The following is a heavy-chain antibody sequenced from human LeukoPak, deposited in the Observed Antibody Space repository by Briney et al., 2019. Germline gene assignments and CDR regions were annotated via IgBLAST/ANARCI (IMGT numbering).Heavy chain of an antibody. V-gene: IGHV3-53*01. CDR2: IYSDNT. D-gene: IGHD4/OR15-4a*01. CDR3: ARRAGAYSHPYDY. J-gene: IGHJ4*02. CDR1: GFTVSSNS. Sequence: GGSLRLSCAVSGFTVSSNSMSWVRQAPGKGLEWVSFIYSDNTHYSDSVKGRFTISRDNSKNTPYLQMNSLRAEDTAVYYCARRAGAYSHPYDYWGQGTLVTVSS.